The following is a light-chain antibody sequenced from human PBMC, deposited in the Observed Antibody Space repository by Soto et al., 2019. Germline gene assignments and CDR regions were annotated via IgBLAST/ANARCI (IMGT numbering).Light chain of an antibody. CDR2: KTS. CDR3: QQYNSYPMT. J-gene: IGKJ5*01. Sequence: DIQMTQSPSTLSASVGDRVTITCRASQSITTSLAWYQQKPEKAPKLLIYKTSSLQSGVPSRFSGSGSGTEFTLTISSLQPDEFATYFCQQYNSYPMTFGQGTRLEIK. CDR1: QSITTS. V-gene: IGKV1-5*03.